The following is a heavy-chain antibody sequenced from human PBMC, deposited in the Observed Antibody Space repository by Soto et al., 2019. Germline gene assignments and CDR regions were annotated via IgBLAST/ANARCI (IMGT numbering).Heavy chain of an antibody. Sequence: QVQLVESGGGVVQPGRSLRLSCAASGFTFSSYGMHWVRQAPGKGLEWVAVIWYDGSNKYYADSVKGRFTISRDNSKNTLYLQMNSLRAEDMAVYYCARDHIVVAHKAFYFDYWGQGTLVTVSS. V-gene: IGHV3-33*01. CDR1: GFTFSSYG. CDR3: ARDHIVVAHKAFYFDY. J-gene: IGHJ4*02. CDR2: IWYDGSNK. D-gene: IGHD2-15*01.